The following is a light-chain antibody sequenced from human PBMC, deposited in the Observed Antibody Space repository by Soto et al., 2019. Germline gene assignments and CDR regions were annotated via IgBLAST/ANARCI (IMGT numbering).Light chain of an antibody. CDR2: DDG. V-gene: IGLV3-21*02. CDR3: QVWDTTNPVI. CDR1: NIEIKS. J-gene: IGLJ2*01. Sequence: SYELTQPPSVSVAPGQTARITCGGNNIEIKSVHWDQQKPGQAPVLVVYDDGDRTTGIPERFSGSKSGNTATLTTSRVEAGDEADYYCQVWDTTNPVIFGGGTKLTVL.